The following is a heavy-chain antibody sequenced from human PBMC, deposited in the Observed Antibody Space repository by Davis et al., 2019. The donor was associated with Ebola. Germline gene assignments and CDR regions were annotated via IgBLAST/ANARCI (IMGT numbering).Heavy chain of an antibody. CDR2: ISSGGGTI. Sequence: GGSLRLSCAASGFTFSTNTMTWVRQAPGKGLEWVSYISSGGGTIYYADSVKRRFTISRDNSKNTLYLQMNSLRVEDTAVYYCAKDQQAKRGLGAFDIWGQGTMVTVSS. CDR3: AKDQQAKRGLGAFDI. D-gene: IGHD6-13*01. CDR1: GFTFSTNT. J-gene: IGHJ3*02. V-gene: IGHV3-23*01.